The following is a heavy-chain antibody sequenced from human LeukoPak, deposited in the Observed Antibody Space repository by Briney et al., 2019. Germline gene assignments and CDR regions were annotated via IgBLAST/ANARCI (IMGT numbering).Heavy chain of an antibody. J-gene: IGHJ4*02. CDR1: GFTFNSYT. Sequence: GGSLRLSCAASGFTFNSYTMNWVRQAPGKGLEWVAVISYDGSNKYYADSVKGRFTISRDNSKNTLYLQMNSLRAEDTAVYYCARDLGYCSGGSCTGPFLDYWGQGTLVTVSS. D-gene: IGHD2-15*01. V-gene: IGHV3-30*04. CDR2: ISYDGSNK. CDR3: ARDLGYCSGGSCTGPFLDY.